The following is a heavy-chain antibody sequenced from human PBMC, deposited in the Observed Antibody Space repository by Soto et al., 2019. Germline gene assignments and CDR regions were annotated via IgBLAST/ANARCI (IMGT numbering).Heavy chain of an antibody. V-gene: IGHV3-30*18. CDR2: ISHDGSNK. Sequence: QVQLVESGGGVVQPGRSLRLSCAASGFTFSSYGMHWVRQAPGKGLEWVAVISHDGSNKYYADSVKGRFTISRDNSKNTLYLQMNSLRAEDTAVYYCAKDRTQPWSDYYYYYGMDVWGQGTTVTVSS. CDR3: AKDRTQPWSDYYYYYGMDV. CDR1: GFTFSSYG. D-gene: IGHD1-1*01. J-gene: IGHJ6*02.